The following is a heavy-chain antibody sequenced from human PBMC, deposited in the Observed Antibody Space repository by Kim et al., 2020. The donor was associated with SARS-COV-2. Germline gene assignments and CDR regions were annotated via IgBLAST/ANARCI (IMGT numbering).Heavy chain of an antibody. V-gene: IGHV3-74*01. Sequence: KGRFTISRDNAKNPLYLQMNSLRAEDTAVYYCAREGLAVGGYYYYGMDVWGQGTTVTVSS. D-gene: IGHD6-19*01. CDR3: AREGLAVGGYYYYGMDV. J-gene: IGHJ6*02.